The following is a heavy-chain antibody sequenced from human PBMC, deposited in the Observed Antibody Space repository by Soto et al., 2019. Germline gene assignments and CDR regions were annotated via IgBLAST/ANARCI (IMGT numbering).Heavy chain of an antibody. V-gene: IGHV3-23*01. J-gene: IGHJ4*02. Sequence: GGSMRLSCAASGVTFSSYAMSWVRKAPGKGLEWVSAISGSGGSTYYADSVKGRFTISRDNSKNTLYLQMNSLRAEDTAVYYCAKDRRGYYDSSGYYPTSFDYWGQGTLVTVSS. CDR2: ISGSGGST. CDR3: AKDRRGYYDSSGYYPTSFDY. D-gene: IGHD3-22*01. CDR1: GVTFSSYA.